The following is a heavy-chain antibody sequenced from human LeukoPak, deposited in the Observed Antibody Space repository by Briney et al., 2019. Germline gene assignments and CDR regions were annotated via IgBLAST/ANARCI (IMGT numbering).Heavy chain of an antibody. Sequence: SVKVSRTASGGTFSSYAISWVRQAPGQGLEWMGGIIPIFGTANYAQKFQGRVTITADESTSTAYMELSSLRSEDTAVYYCARARPPYYDDSSDAGYAFDVWGQGTMVTVSS. V-gene: IGHV1-69*13. D-gene: IGHD3-22*01. CDR3: ARARPPYYDDSSDAGYAFDV. J-gene: IGHJ3*01. CDR2: IIPIFGTA. CDR1: GGTFSSYA.